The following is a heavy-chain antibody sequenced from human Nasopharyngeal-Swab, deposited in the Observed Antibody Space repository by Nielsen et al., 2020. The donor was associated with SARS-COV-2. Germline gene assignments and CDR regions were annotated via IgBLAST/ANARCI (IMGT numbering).Heavy chain of an antibody. D-gene: IGHD3-9*01. CDR1: GFTVSSNY. CDR2: IYSDGST. V-gene: IGHV3-53*01. Sequence: GESLKTSCAASGFTVSSNYMSWVRQAPGKGLEYVSVIYSDGSTYYADSVKGRFTISRDNSKNTLYLQMNSLRVEDTAIYYCAREDYDTHYVYFQHWGQGTLVTVSS. CDR3: AREDYDTHYVYFQH. J-gene: IGHJ1*01.